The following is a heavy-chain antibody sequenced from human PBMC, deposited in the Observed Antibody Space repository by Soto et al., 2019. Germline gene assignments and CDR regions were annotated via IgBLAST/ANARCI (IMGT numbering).Heavy chain of an antibody. J-gene: IGHJ5*02. CDR1: GYSFTTYW. CDR2: IYPGDSDT. Sequence: PGESLKSSGKGSGYSFTTYWIGRVRQMPGKGLEWMGIIYPGDSDTRYSPSFQGQVTISADKSISTAYLQWSSLKASDTAMYYCARHHSNYVWFDPWGQGTLVTVSS. D-gene: IGHD4-4*01. V-gene: IGHV5-51*01. CDR3: ARHHSNYVWFDP.